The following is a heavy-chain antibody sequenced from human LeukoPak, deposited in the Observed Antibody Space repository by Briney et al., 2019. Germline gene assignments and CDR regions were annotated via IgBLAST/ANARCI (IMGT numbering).Heavy chain of an antibody. Sequence: GESLKISCKGSGYSFTSYWIGWVRQMPGKGLEWMGIIYPGDSDTRYSPSFQGQVTISAAKSISTAYLQWSSLKASDTDTYDCSRAKHRRVITFREYYFDYWGQGTLVTVSS. D-gene: IGHD4-23*01. V-gene: IGHV5-51*03. CDR3: SRAKHRRVITFREYYFDY. J-gene: IGHJ4*02. CDR2: IYPGDSDT. CDR1: GYSFTSYW.